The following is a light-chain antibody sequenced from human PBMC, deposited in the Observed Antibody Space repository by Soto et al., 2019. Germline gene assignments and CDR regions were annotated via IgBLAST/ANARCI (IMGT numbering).Light chain of an antibody. V-gene: IGLV1-40*01. J-gene: IGLJ1*01. CDR1: SSNIGARYD. Sequence: VLTQPPSVSGAPGQRVTISCTGSSSNIGARYDVHWYQQLPGTAPKLLIYDNTNRPSGVPDRFSGSKSGTSASLAITGLQAEDEADYYCQSYDSSLSGYVFGTGTKVTV. CDR2: DNT. CDR3: QSYDSSLSGYV.